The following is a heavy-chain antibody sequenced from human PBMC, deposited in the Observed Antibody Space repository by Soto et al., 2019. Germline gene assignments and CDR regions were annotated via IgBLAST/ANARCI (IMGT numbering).Heavy chain of an antibody. V-gene: IGHV4-39*01. CDR1: GGSISSRSYY. CDR2: IYYTGNT. J-gene: IGHJ4*02. CDR3: TSLYYGGQDY. Sequence: PSETLSLTCTVSGGSISSRSYYWGWIRQPPGKGLEWIGSIYYTGNTYYNPSLKSRVTISVDTSKNQFSLKLSSVTAADTAVYYCTSLYYGGQDYWGQGTVVTVST. D-gene: IGHD4-17*01.